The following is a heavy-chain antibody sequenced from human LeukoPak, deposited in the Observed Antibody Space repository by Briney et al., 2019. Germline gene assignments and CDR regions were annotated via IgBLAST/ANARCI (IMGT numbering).Heavy chain of an antibody. V-gene: IGHV3-73*01. CDR2: IRSKANSYAT. Sequence: GGSLRLSCAASGFTFSGSAMHWVRQASGKGLEWVGRIRSKANSYATAYAASVKGRFTISRDDSKNTAYLQMNSLKTEDTAVYYCTRPSTTYAVGYWGQGTLVTVSS. CDR3: TRPSTTYAVGY. D-gene: IGHD5-12*01. CDR1: GFTFSGSA. J-gene: IGHJ4*02.